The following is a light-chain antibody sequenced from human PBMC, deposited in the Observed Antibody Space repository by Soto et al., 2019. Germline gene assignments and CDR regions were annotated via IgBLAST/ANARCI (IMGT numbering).Light chain of an antibody. Sequence: EIVLTQSPGTLSLSPGERATLSCGASQSVSSSYLAWYQQKPGLAPRLLTHGASTRATGIPARFSGVGSGTEFTLTISSLQSEDFAVYYCQQYNKWPQTFGQGTRLEI. J-gene: IGKJ5*01. CDR3: QQYNKWPQT. CDR2: GAS. V-gene: IGKV3-15*01. CDR1: QSVSSSY.